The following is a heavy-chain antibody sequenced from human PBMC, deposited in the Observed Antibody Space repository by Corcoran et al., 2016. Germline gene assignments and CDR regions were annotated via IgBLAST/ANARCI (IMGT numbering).Heavy chain of an antibody. D-gene: IGHD2-2*01. CDR3: ARGEEVVPAAIPYHPGAFYI. CDR2: IYYSGST. Sequence: QVQLQESGPGLVKPSQTLSLTCTVSGGSISSGGYYWSWIRQHPGKGLEWIGYIYYSGSTYYNPSLKSRVTISVDTSKNQFSLKLSSVTAADTAVYYCARGEEVVPAAIPYHPGAFYIWGQGTMVTVSS. CDR1: GGSISSGGYY. V-gene: IGHV4-31*03. J-gene: IGHJ3*02.